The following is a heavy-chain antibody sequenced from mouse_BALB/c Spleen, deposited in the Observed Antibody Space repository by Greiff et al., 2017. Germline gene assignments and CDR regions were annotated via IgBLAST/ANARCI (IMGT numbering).Heavy chain of an antibody. Sequence: VQLKQSGPSLVKPSQTLSLTCSVTGDSITSGYWNWIRKFPGNKLEYMGYISYSGSTYYNPSLKSRISITRDTSKNQYYLQLNSVTTEDTATYYCARGLLRYWYFDVWGAGTTVTVSS. CDR2: ISYSGST. D-gene: IGHD1-1*01. CDR3: ARGLLRYWYFDV. CDR1: GDSITSGY. V-gene: IGHV3-8*02. J-gene: IGHJ1*01.